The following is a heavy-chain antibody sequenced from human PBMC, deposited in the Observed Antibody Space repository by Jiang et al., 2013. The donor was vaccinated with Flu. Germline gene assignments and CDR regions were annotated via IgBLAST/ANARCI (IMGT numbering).Heavy chain of an antibody. V-gene: IGHV1-69*05. CDR3: ARGFFSGWYRYFDY. D-gene: IGHD6-19*01. Sequence: GQGTLSGWKESSLSLVQQTNAQKLQGRVTMTTDTSTSTAYMELRSLRSDDTAVYYCARGFFSGWYRYFDYWGQGTLVTVSS. J-gene: IGHJ4*02. CDR2: SSLSLVQ.